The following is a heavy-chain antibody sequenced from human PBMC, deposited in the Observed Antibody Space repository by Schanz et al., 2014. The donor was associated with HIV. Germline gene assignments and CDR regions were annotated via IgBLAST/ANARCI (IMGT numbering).Heavy chain of an antibody. CDR2: IWYDGTNK. CDR1: GFTFSSYG. CDR3: ARGGLQWHPEWFDL. J-gene: IGHJ5*02. D-gene: IGHD4-4*01. V-gene: IGHV3-33*01. Sequence: QVQLVESGGGVVQPGRSLRLSCAASGFTFSSYGMHWVRQAPGKGLEWVAVIWYDGTNKYYADSVKGRFTISRDNSKKTLYLQMNSLRAEDTAVYYCARGGLQWHPEWFDLWGQGTLVSVSS.